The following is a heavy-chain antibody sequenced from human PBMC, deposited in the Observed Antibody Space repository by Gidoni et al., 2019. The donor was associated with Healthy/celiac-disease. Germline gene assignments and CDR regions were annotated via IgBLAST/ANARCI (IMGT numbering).Heavy chain of an antibody. Sequence: QVQLVQSGAEVKKPGASVKVSCKASGYTFTSYYMHWVRQAPGQGLEWMGIINPSGGSTSYAQKFQGRVTMTRDTSTSTVYMELSSLRSEDTAVYYCAREGYYYDSSGRDYFDYWGQGTLVTVSS. D-gene: IGHD3-22*01. CDR2: INPSGGST. V-gene: IGHV1-46*01. J-gene: IGHJ4*02. CDR1: GYTFTSYY. CDR3: AREGYYYDSSGRDYFDY.